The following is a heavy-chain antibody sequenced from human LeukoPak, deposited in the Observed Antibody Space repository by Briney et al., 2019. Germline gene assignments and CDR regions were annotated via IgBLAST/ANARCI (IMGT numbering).Heavy chain of an antibody. CDR3: ARSRAFNSGAFDP. D-gene: IGHD1-26*01. V-gene: IGHV4-61*01. J-gene: IGHJ5*02. CDR2: IYNGVNT. Sequence: SSETLSLTCTVSGASVSSASYWTWIRQPPGKGVEWIAHIYNGVNTNYNPSLKSRVTISVDTSKNQFSLRLNSVTAADTAVYYCARSRAFNSGAFDPWGQGSLVTVSS. CDR1: GASVSSASY.